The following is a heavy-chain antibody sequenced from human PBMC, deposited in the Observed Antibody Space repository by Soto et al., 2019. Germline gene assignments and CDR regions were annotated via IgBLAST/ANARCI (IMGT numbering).Heavy chain of an antibody. CDR3: ASRRDGYNYYGY. V-gene: IGHV4-30-2*01. Sequence: QLQLQESGSGLVKPSQTLSLTCAVSGGSISSGGYSWSWIRQPPGKGLEWIGYIYHSGSTYYNPSLKSRATISVDRSKNQFSLKLSSVTAADTAVYYCASRRDGYNYYGYWGQGTRVTVSS. D-gene: IGHD5-12*01. CDR1: GGSISSGGYS. CDR2: IYHSGST. J-gene: IGHJ4*02.